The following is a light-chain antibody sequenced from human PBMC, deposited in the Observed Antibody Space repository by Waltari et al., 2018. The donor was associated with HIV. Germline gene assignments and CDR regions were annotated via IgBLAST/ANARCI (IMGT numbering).Light chain of an antibody. V-gene: IGLV2-14*01. CDR1: SSDVGGYNY. J-gene: IGLJ2*01. CDR3: SSYTSSSSVL. Sequence: QSALTQPASVSGSPGQSITISCTGTSSDVGGYNYVSWYQLHPGKAPKLRIFEVTNRPSGVSNRFSASKSGNTASLTISGLQAEDEADYYCSSYTSSSSVLFGGGTKLTVL. CDR2: EVT.